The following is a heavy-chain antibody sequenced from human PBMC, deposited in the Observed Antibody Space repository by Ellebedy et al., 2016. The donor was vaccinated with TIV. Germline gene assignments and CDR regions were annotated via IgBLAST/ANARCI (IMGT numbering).Heavy chain of an antibody. Sequence: SETLSLXXNVSGGSISGTYTSYYWGWIRQPPGKGLEWIGSIYDSGRTHYNPPLQSRVTISADTSKNHLSLKLTSVTAADTAVYYCASLRTGGAGWVPWGYWGQGTLVTVSS. CDR3: ASLRTGGAGWVPWGY. CDR1: GGSISGTYTSYY. V-gene: IGHV4-39*02. CDR2: IYDSGRT. J-gene: IGHJ4*02. D-gene: IGHD6-19*01.